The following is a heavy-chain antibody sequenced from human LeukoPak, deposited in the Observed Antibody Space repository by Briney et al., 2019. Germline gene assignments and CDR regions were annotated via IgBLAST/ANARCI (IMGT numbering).Heavy chain of an antibody. Sequence: SQTLSLTCTVSGGSIRSGDYYWSWIRQPPGKGLEWIGYIYYSGSTYYNPSLKSRVTISVDTSKNQFSLKLSSVTAADTAVYYCASGGFGIGNSEYYFDYWGQGTLVTVSS. CDR2: IYYSGST. CDR1: GGSIRSGDYY. V-gene: IGHV4-30-4*01. D-gene: IGHD4-23*01. J-gene: IGHJ4*02. CDR3: ASGGFGIGNSEYYFDY.